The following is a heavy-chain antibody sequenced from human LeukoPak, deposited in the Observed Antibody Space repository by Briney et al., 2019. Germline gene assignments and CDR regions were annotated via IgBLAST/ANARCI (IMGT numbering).Heavy chain of an antibody. V-gene: IGHV3-30*02. Sequence: PGGSLRLSCAASGFIFSNYGMHWVRQAPGKGLEWAAFIRYDGSNKYYADSVKGRFTISRDNSKNTLYLQMNSLRAEDTAVYYCAKDGSYGGNSPDYFDYWGQGTLVTVSS. CDR2: IRYDGSNK. CDR3: AKDGSYGGNSPDYFDY. J-gene: IGHJ4*02. CDR1: GFIFSNYG. D-gene: IGHD4-23*01.